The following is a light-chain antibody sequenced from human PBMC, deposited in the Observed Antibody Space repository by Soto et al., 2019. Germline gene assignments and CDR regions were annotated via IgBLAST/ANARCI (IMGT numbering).Light chain of an antibody. CDR1: QSVSNDF. CDR3: QQYGSSPPRT. J-gene: IGKJ1*01. V-gene: IGKV3-20*01. Sequence: EIVLTQSPGILSLSPGERATLSCRASQSVSNDFLAWYQQKPGQAPRLLIDGASTRATDVPDRFSGSGSGADFTIPIGRLEPEDFAVYYCQQYGSSPPRTFGQGTKVEMK. CDR2: GAS.